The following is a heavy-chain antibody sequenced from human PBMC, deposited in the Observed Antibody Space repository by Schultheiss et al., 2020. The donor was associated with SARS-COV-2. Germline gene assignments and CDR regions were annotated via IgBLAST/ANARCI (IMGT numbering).Heavy chain of an antibody. V-gene: IGHV3-23*01. Sequence: SCVASGFTFSYYTMSWVRQAPGKGLEWVSCVSGSGGSTYYADSVKGRFTISRDNSKNTLYLQMNSLRAEDTAVYYCAKVGAVAGTKGAFDIWGQGTMVTVSS. CDR1: GFTFSYYT. CDR3: AKVGAVAGTKGAFDI. D-gene: IGHD6-19*01. J-gene: IGHJ3*02. CDR2: VSGSGGST.